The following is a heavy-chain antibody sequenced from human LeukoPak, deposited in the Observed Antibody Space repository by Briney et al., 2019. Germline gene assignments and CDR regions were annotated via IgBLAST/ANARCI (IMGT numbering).Heavy chain of an antibody. CDR3: AREAPPDYYDSSGLDY. CDR2: ISAYNGNT. CDR1: GYTFTSYG. D-gene: IGHD3-22*01. V-gene: IGHV1-18*01. J-gene: IGHJ4*02. Sequence: GASVKVSCKASGYTFTSYGISWVRQAPGQGLEWMGWISAYNGNTNYAQKLQGRVTMTTDTSTSTAYMELRSLRSDDTAVYYCAREAPPDYYDSSGLDYWGQGTLVTVFS.